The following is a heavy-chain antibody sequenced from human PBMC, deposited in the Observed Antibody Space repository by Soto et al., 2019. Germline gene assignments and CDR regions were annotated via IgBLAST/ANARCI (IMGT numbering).Heavy chain of an antibody. Sequence: ASVKVSCKASGYTFTSYDINWVRQATGQGLEWMGWMNPNSGNTGYAQKFQGRVTMTRNTSISTAYMELSSLRSEDTAVYYCARGRSLGYDFWSGFPPGYYYYMDVWGKGTTVTVSS. CDR2: MNPNSGNT. D-gene: IGHD3-3*01. V-gene: IGHV1-8*01. CDR1: GYTFTSYD. CDR3: ARGRSLGYDFWSGFPPGYYYYMDV. J-gene: IGHJ6*03.